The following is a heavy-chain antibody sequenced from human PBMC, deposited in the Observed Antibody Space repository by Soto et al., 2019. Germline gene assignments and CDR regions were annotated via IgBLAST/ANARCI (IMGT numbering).Heavy chain of an antibody. CDR1: GFSLSTSGVG. J-gene: IGHJ5*02. CDR2: IYWDDDK. CDR3: AHTGLLWFGIPRWLEGNWFDP. D-gene: IGHD3-10*01. V-gene: IGHV2-5*02. Sequence: SGPTLVKPTQTLTLTCTFSGFSLSTSGVGVGWIRQPPGKALEWLALIYWDDDKRYSPSLKSRLTITKDTSKNQVVLTMTNMDPVDTATYYCAHTGLLWFGIPRWLEGNWFDPWGQGTLVTVSS.